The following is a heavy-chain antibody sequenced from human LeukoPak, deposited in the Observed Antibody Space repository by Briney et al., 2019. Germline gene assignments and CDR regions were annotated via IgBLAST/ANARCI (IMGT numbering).Heavy chain of an antibody. CDR1: GGSFSGYY. J-gene: IGHJ4*02. V-gene: IGHV4-34*01. CDR3: ARACGGDCHSGFDY. D-gene: IGHD2-21*01. Sequence: SETLSLTCAVYGGSFSGYYWSWIRQPPGKGLEWIGEINHSGSTNYNPSLKSRVTISVDTSKNQFSLKLSSVTAADTAVYYCARACGGDCHSGFDYWGQGTLVTVSS. CDR2: INHSGST.